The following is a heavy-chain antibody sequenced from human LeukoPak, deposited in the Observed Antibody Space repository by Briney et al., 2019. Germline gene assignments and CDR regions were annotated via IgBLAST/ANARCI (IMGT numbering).Heavy chain of an antibody. CDR3: ASDYGADSGY. CDR2: IYFSGST. Sequence: SETLSLTCTVSGGSISTSNYYWAWIRQPPGKGLEWIGSIYFSGSTYHNPSLKSRVSMSVDTSNNQFSLKVTSVTAADTAVYYCASDYGADSGYWGQGTLVTVSP. CDR1: GGSISTSNYY. J-gene: IGHJ4*02. D-gene: IGHD4-23*01. V-gene: IGHV4-39*01.